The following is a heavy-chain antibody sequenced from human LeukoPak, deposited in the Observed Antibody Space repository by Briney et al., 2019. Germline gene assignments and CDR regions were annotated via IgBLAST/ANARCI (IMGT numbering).Heavy chain of an antibody. CDR1: GFTFSSYA. CDR2: ISGSGGST. V-gene: IGHV3-23*01. D-gene: IGHD6-13*01. CDR3: AKGGSSSWHSFDY. Sequence: GGSLRLSCAASGFTFSSYAMSWVRQAPGKGLEWVSAISGSGGSTYYADSVKGRFTISRDNSKNTLYVQMNSLRAEDTALYYCAKGGSSSWHSFDYWGQGTLVTVSS. J-gene: IGHJ4*02.